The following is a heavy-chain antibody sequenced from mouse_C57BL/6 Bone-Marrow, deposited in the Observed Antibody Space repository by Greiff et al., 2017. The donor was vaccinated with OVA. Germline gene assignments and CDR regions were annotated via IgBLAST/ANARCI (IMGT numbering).Heavy chain of an antibody. V-gene: IGHV1-26*01. Sequence: VQLQQSGPELVKPGASVKISCEASGYTFTDYYMNWVKQSHGKSLEWIGDINPNNGGTSYNQKFKGKATLTVDKSSSTAYMELRSLTSEDSAVYYCARNDYYGSSYYWYFDVWGTGTTVTVSS. CDR2: INPNNGGT. D-gene: IGHD1-1*01. CDR3: ARNDYYGSSYYWYFDV. CDR1: GYTFTDYY. J-gene: IGHJ1*03.